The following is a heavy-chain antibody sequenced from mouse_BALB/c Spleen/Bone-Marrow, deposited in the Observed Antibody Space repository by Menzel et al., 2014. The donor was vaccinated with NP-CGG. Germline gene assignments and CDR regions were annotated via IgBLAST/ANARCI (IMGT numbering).Heavy chain of an antibody. CDR3: ASPYGNYDAMDY. V-gene: IGHV1-7*01. D-gene: IGHD2-1*01. Sequence: VQLQQSGAELAKPGASVKMSCKASGYTFTSYWMHWVKQRPRQGLEWIGYINPSTGYTEYNQKFKDKATLTADKSSSTAYMQLSSLTSEDSAVYYCASPYGNYDAMDYWGQGTSVTVSS. CDR2: INPSTGYT. CDR1: GYTFTSYW. J-gene: IGHJ4*01.